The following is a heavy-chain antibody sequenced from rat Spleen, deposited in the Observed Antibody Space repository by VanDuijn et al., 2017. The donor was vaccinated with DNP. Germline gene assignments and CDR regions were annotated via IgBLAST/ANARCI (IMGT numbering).Heavy chain of an antibody. Sequence: EVQLQESGPGLLKPSQSLSLTCSVTGYSITSNYWGWIRKFPGNKMEWIGHINYSARTTYNPSLKSRISITRDTSKNQFFLQLNSVTTEDTAIYYCASASGFDWGQGVMVTVSS. V-gene: IGHV3-1*01. CDR3: ASASGFD. J-gene: IGHJ2*01. CDR2: INYSART. D-gene: IGHD4-4*01. CDR1: GYSITSNY.